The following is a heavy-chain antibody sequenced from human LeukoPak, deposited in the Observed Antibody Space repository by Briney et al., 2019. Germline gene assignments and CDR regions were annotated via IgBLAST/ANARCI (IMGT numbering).Heavy chain of an antibody. CDR3: AKDGFGELLPFDP. V-gene: IGHV3-30*02. J-gene: IGHJ5*02. D-gene: IGHD3-10*01. CDR2: IRYDGRNK. CDR1: GFTFSSYG. Sequence: GGSLRLSCAASGFTFSSYGMHWVRQAPGKGLEWVAFIRYDGRNKYYADSVKGRFTISRDNSKNTLYLQMNSLRAEDTAVYYCAKDGFGELLPFDPWGQGTLVTVSS.